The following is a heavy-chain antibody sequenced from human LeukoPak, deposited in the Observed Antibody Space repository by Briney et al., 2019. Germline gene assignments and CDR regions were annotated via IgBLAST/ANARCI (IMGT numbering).Heavy chain of an antibody. Sequence: PSETLSLTCTVSGGSISSYYWSWIRQPPGKGLEWIGYIYYSGSTNYNPSLKSRVTISVDTSKNQFSLKLSSVTAADTAVYYCAGGSSYGSVSDYWGQGTLVTVSS. CDR2: IYYSGST. CDR3: AGGSSYGSVSDY. J-gene: IGHJ4*02. V-gene: IGHV4-59*01. D-gene: IGHD5-18*01. CDR1: GGSISSYY.